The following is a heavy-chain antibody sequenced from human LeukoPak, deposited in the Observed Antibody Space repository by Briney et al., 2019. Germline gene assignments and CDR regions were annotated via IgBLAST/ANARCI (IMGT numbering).Heavy chain of an antibody. CDR3: ARAAYCGGDCYLFDY. Sequence: PSETLSLTCTVSSDSIYSSSYYWGWIRQPPGKGLEWIGSIYYSGSTYYNSSLKSRFTISVDTSKNQFSLKLSSLTAADTAVYYCARAAYCGGDCYLFDYWGQGTLVTVFS. V-gene: IGHV4-39*01. CDR1: SDSIYSSSYY. J-gene: IGHJ4*02. CDR2: IYYSGST. D-gene: IGHD2-21*02.